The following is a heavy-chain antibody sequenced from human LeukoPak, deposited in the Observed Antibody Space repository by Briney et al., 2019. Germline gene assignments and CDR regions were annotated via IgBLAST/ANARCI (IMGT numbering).Heavy chain of an antibody. D-gene: IGHD3-22*01. J-gene: IGHJ4*02. CDR1: GFTFSSYG. CDR3: AREAYYYDSSGFCAFDY. V-gene: IGHV3-30*03. CDR2: ISYDGSNK. Sequence: GGSLRLSCAASGFTFSSYGMHWVRRAPGKGLEWVAVISYDGSNKYYADSVKGRFTISRDNSKNTLYLQMNSLRAEDTAVYYCAREAYYYDSSGFCAFDYWGQGTLVTVSS.